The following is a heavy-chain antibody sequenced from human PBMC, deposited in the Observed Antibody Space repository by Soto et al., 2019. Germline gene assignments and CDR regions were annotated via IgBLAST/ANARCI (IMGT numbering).Heavy chain of an antibody. D-gene: IGHD3-22*01. CDR2: IIPILGTA. Sequence: QVILAQSGAEVKKPGSSVKVSCKVSGGSFSSFSINWVRQAPGQRFEWMGGIIPILGTANFTQKFQDRVTFTADESTATAYMTLSSLTSADTAFYYCTSVDSNGYYPQNHYWGQGTQVTVSS. CDR3: TSVDSNGYYPQNHY. CDR1: GGSFSSFS. V-gene: IGHV1-69*01. J-gene: IGHJ4*02.